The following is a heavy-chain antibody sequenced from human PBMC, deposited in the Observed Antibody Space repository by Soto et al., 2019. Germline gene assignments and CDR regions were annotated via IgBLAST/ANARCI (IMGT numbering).Heavy chain of an antibody. J-gene: IGHJ4*02. V-gene: IGHV4-61*01. Sequence: QVQLQESGPGLVKPSETLSLTCTVSGNSFKSGSYYWSWIRQPPGKALEWIGYVYHTGRTSYNPSLESRFSISMVTSKNQFSLNLDSVTATDTAVYFCARDFDYFDSWGQGTRVTVSS. CDR2: VYHTGRT. D-gene: IGHD3-3*01. CDR1: GNSFKSGSYY. CDR3: ARDFDYFDS.